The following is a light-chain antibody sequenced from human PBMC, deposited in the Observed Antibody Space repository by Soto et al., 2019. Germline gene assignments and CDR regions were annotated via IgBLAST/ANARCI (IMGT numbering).Light chain of an antibody. CDR2: GAS. J-gene: IGKJ1*01. CDR3: QQYNKWWT. CDR1: HSVGFN. Sequence: EVELTQSLAILSLSPGKTAPLSCRANHSVGFNLAWYQQKPGQAPRLLSYGASTRATGIPASFSAGGSGTDFTLIISSLQSEDFARYYCQQYNKWWTFGQGTKVDIK. V-gene: IGKV3-15*01.